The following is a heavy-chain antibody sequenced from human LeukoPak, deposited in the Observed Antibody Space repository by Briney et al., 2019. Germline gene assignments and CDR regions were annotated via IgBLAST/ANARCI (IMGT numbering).Heavy chain of an antibody. D-gene: IGHD6-19*01. Sequence: ASVKVSCKASGYTFTSYYMHWVRQAPGQGLEWMGIINPSGGSTSYAQKFQGRVTMTRDTSTSTVYMELSSLRSEDTAVYYCARSGYSSGWYGYFDYWGQGTLVTLSS. CDR1: GYTFTSYY. V-gene: IGHV1-46*01. CDR2: INPSGGST. CDR3: ARSGYSSGWYGYFDY. J-gene: IGHJ4*02.